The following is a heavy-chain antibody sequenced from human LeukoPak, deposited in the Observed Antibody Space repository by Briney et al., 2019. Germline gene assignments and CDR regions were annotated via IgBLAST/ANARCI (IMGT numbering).Heavy chain of an antibody. CDR1: GITVRSNY. Sequence: GGSLRLSCAASGITVRSNYMSWVRQAPGKGLEWVSVIYSGGRTHYAASVKGRFTISRDNSKNTLYLRMNSLRAEDTAVYYCARVLSGSGSLYYYYYCYMDVWGKGTTVTISS. V-gene: IGHV3-66*01. CDR3: ARVLSGSGSLYYYYYCYMDV. D-gene: IGHD3-10*01. J-gene: IGHJ6*03. CDR2: IYSGGRT.